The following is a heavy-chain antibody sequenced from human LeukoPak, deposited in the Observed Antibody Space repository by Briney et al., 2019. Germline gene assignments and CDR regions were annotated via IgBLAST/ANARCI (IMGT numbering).Heavy chain of an antibody. V-gene: IGHV4-38-2*02. CDR1: GFSISSGHY. Sequence: PSETLSLTCTVSGFSISSGHYWGWVRQPPGAGLEWIGSVYQSGTTYYNPSLKSRVTTSVDMSKNQFSLRLRPVTAADTAVYYCATPLDLDYGGNTPSYYYYMDVWGKGTTVTVSS. CDR3: ATPLDLDYGGNTPSYYYYMDV. J-gene: IGHJ6*03. D-gene: IGHD4-23*01. CDR2: VYQSGTT.